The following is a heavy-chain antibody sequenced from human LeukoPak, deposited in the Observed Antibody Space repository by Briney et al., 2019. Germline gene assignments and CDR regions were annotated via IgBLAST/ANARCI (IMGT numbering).Heavy chain of an antibody. CDR2: INPNSGGT. CDR1: GYTFTGYY. D-gene: IGHD6-19*01. Sequence: GASVKVSCKASGYTFTGYYMHWVRQAPGQGLEWMGWINPNSGGTNYAQKFQGRVTMTRDTSISTAYMELSRLRSDDTAVYYCARKLGGWSSDAFDIWGQGTMVTVSS. J-gene: IGHJ3*02. CDR3: ARKLGGWSSDAFDI. V-gene: IGHV1-2*02.